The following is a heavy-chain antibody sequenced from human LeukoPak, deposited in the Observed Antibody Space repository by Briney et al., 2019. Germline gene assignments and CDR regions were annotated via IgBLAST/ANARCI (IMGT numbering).Heavy chain of an antibody. Sequence: ASVKVSCKASGYTFTSYAMHWVRQAPGQRLEWMGWINAGNGNTKYSQKFQGRVTITRDTSASTAYMELSSLRSEDTAVYYCARVRRFDYVWGSYRFPYFDYWGQGTLVTVSS. CDR2: INAGNGNT. J-gene: IGHJ4*02. D-gene: IGHD3-16*02. CDR3: ARVRRFDYVWGSYRFPYFDY. V-gene: IGHV1-3*01. CDR1: GYTFTSYA.